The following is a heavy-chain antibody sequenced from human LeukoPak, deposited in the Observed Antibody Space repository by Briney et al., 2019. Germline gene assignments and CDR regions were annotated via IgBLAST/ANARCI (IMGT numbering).Heavy chain of an antibody. CDR1: GFNFGDYA. D-gene: IGHD1-26*01. J-gene: IGHJ4*02. Sequence: GGSLRLSCITSGFNFGDYAMSWVRQAPGKGLEWVGFIRSKTYGGTTELAASVKGRFTISRDDSRSIAYLQMNSLRAEDTAVYYCARDLSGWELQEYWGQGTLVTVSS. CDR3: ARDLSGWELQEY. CDR2: IRSKTYGGTT. V-gene: IGHV3-49*04.